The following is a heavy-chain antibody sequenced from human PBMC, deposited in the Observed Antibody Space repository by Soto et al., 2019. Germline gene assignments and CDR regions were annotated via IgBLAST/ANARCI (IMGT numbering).Heavy chain of an antibody. V-gene: IGHV1-18*01. CDR2: ISAYNGNT. D-gene: IGHD3-9*01. CDR3: ARGTNYDILTGNYDGMDV. Sequence: QVQLVQSGAEVKKPGASVKVSCKASGYTFSSYGINWVRQAPGQGLEWMGWISAYNGNTNYAQKLQGRVTMTTDTSTSTAYMELRSLRSDDTAVYYCARGTNYDILTGNYDGMDVWGQGTTVTVSS. J-gene: IGHJ6*02. CDR1: GYTFSSYG.